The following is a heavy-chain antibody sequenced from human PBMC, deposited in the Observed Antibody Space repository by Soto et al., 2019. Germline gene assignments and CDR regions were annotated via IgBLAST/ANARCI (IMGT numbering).Heavy chain of an antibody. Sequence: ASVKVSCKASGGTFSSYAISWVRQAPGQGLEWMGGIIPIFGTANYAQKFQGRVTITADESTSTAYMELSSLRSEDTAVYYCAREYYYDSSGYSFDPWGQGTLVTVSS. D-gene: IGHD3-22*01. V-gene: IGHV1-69*13. CDR3: AREYYYDSSGYSFDP. J-gene: IGHJ5*02. CDR1: GGTFSSYA. CDR2: IIPIFGTA.